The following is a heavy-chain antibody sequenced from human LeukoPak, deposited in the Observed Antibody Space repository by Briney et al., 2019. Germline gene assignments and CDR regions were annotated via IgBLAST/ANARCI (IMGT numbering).Heavy chain of an antibody. J-gene: IGHJ4*02. CDR3: AKGGSGYSYGSPWYFDY. CDR1: GLTFSSYG. V-gene: IGHV3-30*02. D-gene: IGHD5-18*01. Sequence: GGSLRLSCAASGLTFSSYGMHWVRQAPGKGLEWVAFIRYDGSNKYYADSVKGRFTISRDNSKNTLYLQMNSLRAEDTAVYYCAKGGSGYSYGSPWYFDYWGQGTLVTVSS. CDR2: IRYDGSNK.